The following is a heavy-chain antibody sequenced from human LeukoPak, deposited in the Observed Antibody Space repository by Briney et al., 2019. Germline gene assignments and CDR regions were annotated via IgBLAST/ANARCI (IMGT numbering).Heavy chain of an antibody. CDR2: ISAYNGKT. D-gene: IGHD2-15*01. CDR1: GYTFTSYG. J-gene: IGHJ4*02. V-gene: IGHV1-18*01. CDR3: ARDAISVVVVAATPDY. Sequence: GASVKVSCKASGYTFTSYGISWERQAPGQGLEWMGWISAYNGKTNYAQKLQGRVTMTTDTSTSTDYMELRSLRSDGSAVYYCARDAISVVVVAATPDYWGQGTLVTVSS.